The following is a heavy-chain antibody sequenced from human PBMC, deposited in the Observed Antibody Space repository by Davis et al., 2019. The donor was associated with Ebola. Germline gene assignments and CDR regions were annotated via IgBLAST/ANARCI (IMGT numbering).Heavy chain of an antibody. Sequence: SETLSPTCSVPGGSVGSDYWSWIRQSPGKGLEWIAFISNGGRTIYNPSLRGRVTISIDTSKNQFSLEVRSVTAADTAFYYCVRGSDAYKTGYWGQGTLVTVSS. V-gene: IGHV4-59*02. J-gene: IGHJ4*02. D-gene: IGHD5-24*01. CDR2: ISNGGRT. CDR1: GGSVGSDY. CDR3: VRGSDAYKTGY.